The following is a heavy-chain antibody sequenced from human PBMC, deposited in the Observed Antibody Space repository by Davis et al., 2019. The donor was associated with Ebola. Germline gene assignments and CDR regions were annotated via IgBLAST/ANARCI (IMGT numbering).Heavy chain of an antibody. CDR3: ARVRSSGWYPGEYFQH. CDR2: INHSGST. J-gene: IGHJ1*01. D-gene: IGHD6-19*01. Sequence: MPSETLSLTCAVYGGSFSGYYWSWIRQPPGKGLEWIGEINHSGSTNYNPSLKSRVTISVDTSKNQFSLKLSSVTAADTAVYYCARVRSSGWYPGEYFQHWGQGTLVTVSS. V-gene: IGHV4-34*01. CDR1: GGSFSGYY.